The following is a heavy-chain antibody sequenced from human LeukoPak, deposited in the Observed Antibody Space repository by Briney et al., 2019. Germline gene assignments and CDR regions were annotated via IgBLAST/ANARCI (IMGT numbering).Heavy chain of an antibody. CDR2: ISSSGSTI. CDR1: GFTFSSYE. J-gene: IGHJ4*02. D-gene: IGHD3-10*02. Sequence: PGGSLRLSCAASGFTFSSYEMNWVRQAPGKGLEWVSYISSSGSTIYYADSVKGRFTISRDNAKNSLYLQMNSLRAEDTAVYYCARVKRAVRGETEYYFDYWGQGTLVTVSS. CDR3: ARVKRAVRGETEYYFDY. V-gene: IGHV3-48*03.